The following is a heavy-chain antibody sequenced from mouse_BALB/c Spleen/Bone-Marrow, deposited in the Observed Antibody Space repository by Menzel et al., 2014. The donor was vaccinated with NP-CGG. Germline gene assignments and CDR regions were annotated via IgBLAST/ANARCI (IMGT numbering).Heavy chain of an antibody. D-gene: IGHD2-1*01. CDR2: IHPSDSET. J-gene: IGHJ3*01. CDR3: AREKVYYGIFWFAY. Sequence: VQLQQSGTEVVRPGASVKLSCKASGYSFTTYWMNWVKQRPGQGLEWIGMIHPSDSETRLNQKFKDKATLTVDKSSSTAYMQLNSPTSEDSAVYYCAREKVYYGIFWFAYWGQGTLVTVSA. CDR1: GYSFTTYW. V-gene: IGHV1-61*01.